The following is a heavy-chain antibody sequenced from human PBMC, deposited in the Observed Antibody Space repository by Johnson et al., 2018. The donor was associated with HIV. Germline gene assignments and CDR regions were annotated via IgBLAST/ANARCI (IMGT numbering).Heavy chain of an antibody. D-gene: IGHD6-13*01. Sequence: VQLVESGGGLVQPGRSLRLSCTAVGFTFGDYAMSWVRQAPGRGLEWVSGINWNGGSTGYADSVKGRFTISRDNAKNSLYLQMNSLRADDTALYYCARVRAAAVSDAFDIWGQGTMVTVSS. CDR1: GFTFGDYA. V-gene: IGHV3-20*04. CDR2: INWNGGST. J-gene: IGHJ3*02. CDR3: ARVRAAAVSDAFDI.